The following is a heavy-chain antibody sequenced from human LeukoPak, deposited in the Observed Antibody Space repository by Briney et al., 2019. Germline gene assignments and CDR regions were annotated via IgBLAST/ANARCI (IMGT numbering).Heavy chain of an antibody. CDR3: TRGGIWGMDV. J-gene: IGHJ6*02. CDR2: IKHDGSEK. CDR1: GFTFNNYW. Sequence: GGSLRLSCVASGFTFNNYWMTWVRRAPGNGLEWVATIKHDGSEKYYVDSVKGRFTISRDNGKNSLYLQMNSLRAEDTAVYYCTRGGIWGMDVWGQGAMVTVSS. D-gene: IGHD1-26*01. V-gene: IGHV3-7*01.